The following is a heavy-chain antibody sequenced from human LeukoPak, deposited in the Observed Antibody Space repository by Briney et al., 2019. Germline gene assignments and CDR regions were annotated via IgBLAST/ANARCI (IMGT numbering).Heavy chain of an antibody. J-gene: IGHJ6*03. CDR3: ARDQQDGSGSYYSPSDYYYYMDV. CDR2: ISYDGSNK. CDR1: GFTFSSYV. V-gene: IGHV3-30*03. Sequence: GGSLRLSCAASGFTFSSYVMHWVRQAPGKGLEWVAFISYDGSNKYYADSVKGRFTISRDNSKNTLYLQMNNLRAEDTAVYYCARDQQDGSGSYYSPSDYYYYMDVWGKGTTVTVSS. D-gene: IGHD3-10*01.